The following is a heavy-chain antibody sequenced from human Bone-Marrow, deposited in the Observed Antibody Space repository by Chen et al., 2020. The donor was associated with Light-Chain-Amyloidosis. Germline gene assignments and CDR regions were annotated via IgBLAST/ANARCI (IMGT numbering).Heavy chain of an antibody. D-gene: IGHD6-13*01. V-gene: IGHV1-8*01. Sequence: VQLVQSGAEVKKPGASVKVSCKAAGYTFTSHDLHWVRQATGQGLEWMEWMNPNRGNTGYAQKFQGRVTMTRNTSISTAYMELSSLRSEDTAVYYCARGRPIAAAEDGIDPWGQGTLVTVSS. CDR2: MNPNRGNT. J-gene: IGHJ5*02. CDR1: GYTFTSHD. CDR3: ARGRPIAAAEDGIDP.